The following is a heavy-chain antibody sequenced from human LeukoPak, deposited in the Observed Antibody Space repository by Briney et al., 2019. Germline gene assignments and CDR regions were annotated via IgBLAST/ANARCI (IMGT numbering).Heavy chain of an antibody. J-gene: IGHJ6*03. CDR3: ARSSAPNLDPYKYMDA. CDR1: GWSIRSSNYF. D-gene: IGHD1-14*01. Sequence: PSETLSLTCSVFGWSIRSSNYFWDWVRLPRGKPLEWIVRIYFSGNTYYNPSLKSRVTISVDRSKNQFSLKLTSLTAADTAVYYCARSSAPNLDPYKYMDAWGEGATVTVS. CDR2: IYFSGNT. V-gene: IGHV4-39*07.